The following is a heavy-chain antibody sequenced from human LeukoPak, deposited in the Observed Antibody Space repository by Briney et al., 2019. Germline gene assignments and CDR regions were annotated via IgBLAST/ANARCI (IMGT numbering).Heavy chain of an antibody. V-gene: IGHV4-59*11. J-gene: IGHJ3*02. CDR2: IFYSGST. CDR3: ARDRTMIVVGAFDI. Sequence: KPSETLSLTCTVSGGSISSHYRSWIRQPPGKELEWIGYIFYSGSTNYNPSLKSRVTISVDTSKNQFSLKLNSVTAADTAVYYCARDRTMIVVGAFDIWGQGTMVTVSS. D-gene: IGHD3-22*01. CDR1: GGSISSHY.